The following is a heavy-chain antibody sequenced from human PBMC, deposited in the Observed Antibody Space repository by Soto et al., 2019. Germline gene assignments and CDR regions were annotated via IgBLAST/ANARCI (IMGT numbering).Heavy chain of an antibody. Sequence: EXLKISCKGSGYVITSYWIFLVLQMPGKGLEWVGIIYPANSGTRYSPSFQGQVTISADKSITTAYLQWSGLKASDTAMYFCVSASGSPNYYYPMDVWGQRTTVTVSS. J-gene: IGHJ6*02. D-gene: IGHD3-10*01. V-gene: IGHV5-51*01. CDR1: GYVITSYW. CDR2: IYPANSGT. CDR3: VSASGSPNYYYPMDV.